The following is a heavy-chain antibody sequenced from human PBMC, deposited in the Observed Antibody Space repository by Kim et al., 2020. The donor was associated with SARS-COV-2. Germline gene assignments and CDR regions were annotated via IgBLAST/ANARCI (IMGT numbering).Heavy chain of an antibody. CDR3: AKDRGFGELRGLGG. J-gene: IGHJ4*02. D-gene: IGHD3-10*01. CDR1: GFTASEFTFGDCA. Sequence: GGSLRLSCAASGFTASEFTFGDCAMHWVRQAPGKGLEWVSTISWNSSTIGYADSVKGRFTISRDNAKNSLYLQMSSLRAEDTALYYCAKDRGFGELRGLGGWGQGTLVTVSS. CDR2: ISWNSSTI. V-gene: IGHV3-9*01.